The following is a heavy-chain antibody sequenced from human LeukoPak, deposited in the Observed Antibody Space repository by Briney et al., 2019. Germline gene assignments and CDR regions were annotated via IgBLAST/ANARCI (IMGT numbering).Heavy chain of an antibody. CDR1: GFSFSNYA. V-gene: IGHV3-30*02. J-gene: IGHJ4*02. CDR2: IRFDGTNK. CDR3: ARDTYYYDSSGYYYPGGCDY. Sequence: GGSLRLSCAASGFSFSNYAMHWVRQAPGKGLEWVSFIRFDGTNKYYADSVKGRFTISRDNARNSLYLQMNSLRAEDTAVYYCARDTYYYDSSGYYYPGGCDYWGQGTLVTASS. D-gene: IGHD3-22*01.